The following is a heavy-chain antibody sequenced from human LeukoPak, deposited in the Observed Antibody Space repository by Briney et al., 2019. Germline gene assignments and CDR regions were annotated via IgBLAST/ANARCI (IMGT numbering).Heavy chain of an antibody. Sequence: GASVTVSCKASGYTFTSYDINWVRQATGQGLEWMGWMNPNSGNTGYAQRFQGRVTMTRNTSISTAYMELSSLRSEDTAVYYCASDIAARPGGAFDYWGQGTLVTVSS. CDR2: MNPNSGNT. CDR3: ASDIAARPGGAFDY. D-gene: IGHD6-6*01. V-gene: IGHV1-8*01. J-gene: IGHJ4*02. CDR1: GYTFTSYD.